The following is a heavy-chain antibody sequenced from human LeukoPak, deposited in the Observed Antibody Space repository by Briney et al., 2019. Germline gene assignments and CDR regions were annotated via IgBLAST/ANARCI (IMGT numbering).Heavy chain of an antibody. CDR1: GFTFIHHW. Sequence: GGSLRLSCTASGFTFIHHWMTWVRQAPEKGLEWVANIKEDGSEKDYVDSVKGRFTISRDNGKNSLYLQMNSLRGEDTAVYYCARLNWNYADYWGQGTLVTVSS. J-gene: IGHJ4*02. V-gene: IGHV3-7*01. CDR2: IKEDGSEK. CDR3: ARLNWNYADY. D-gene: IGHD3-3*01.